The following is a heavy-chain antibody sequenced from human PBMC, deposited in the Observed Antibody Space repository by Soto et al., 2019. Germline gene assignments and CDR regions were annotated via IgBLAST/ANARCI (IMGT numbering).Heavy chain of an antibody. J-gene: IGHJ6*02. Sequence: GVSVKVSCKASGYTFTGYYIHWVRQAPGQGLEWMGWINPNSGGTNYAQKFQGWVTMTRDTSISTAYMELSRLRSDDTAVYYCARDRKSITMIVVADRVGMDVWGQGTTVTVSS. CDR3: ARDRKSITMIVVADRVGMDV. CDR2: INPNSGGT. D-gene: IGHD3-22*01. CDR1: GYTFTGYY. V-gene: IGHV1-2*04.